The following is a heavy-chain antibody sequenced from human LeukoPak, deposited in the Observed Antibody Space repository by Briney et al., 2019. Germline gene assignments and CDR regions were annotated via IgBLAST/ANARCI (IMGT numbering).Heavy chain of an antibody. CDR3: ETDREFDY. V-gene: IGHV1-2*02. Sequence: AAVTVCFKGSGYTFTVYYMDWVRQGHGQGMEWMGWINLNRGGTNYAQKDQGRVSITRDRAISTDYMELRMLRWGDADGDLCETDREFDYWGQGPLVTVSS. J-gene: IGHJ4*02. CDR2: INLNRGGT. CDR1: GYTFTVYY. D-gene: IGHD1-26*01.